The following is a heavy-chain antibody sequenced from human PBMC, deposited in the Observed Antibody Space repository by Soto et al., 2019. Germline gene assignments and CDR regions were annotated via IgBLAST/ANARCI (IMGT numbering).Heavy chain of an antibody. Sequence: PGGSLRLSCAASGFTFSSYAMHWVRQAPGKGLEWVAVISYDGSNKYYADSVKGRFTISRDNSKNTLYLQMNRLRAEDTAGYNWARDILWFGELLRWGEIDYWGQGTLVTVSS. CDR3: ARDILWFGELLRWGEIDY. J-gene: IGHJ4*02. V-gene: IGHV3-30-3*01. CDR1: GFTFSSYA. CDR2: ISYDGSNK. D-gene: IGHD3-10*01.